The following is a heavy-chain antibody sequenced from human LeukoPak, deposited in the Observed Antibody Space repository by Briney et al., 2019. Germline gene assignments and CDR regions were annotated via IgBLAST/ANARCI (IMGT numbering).Heavy chain of an antibody. CDR2: ITQKLSA. CDR1: GGSLSDYS. Sequence: SETLSLTCGVYGGSLSDYSWSWSRHPPGKGLEFMGEITQKLSANYNPSLKSRVTTSVDMSKNQVSLRLSSVTAADTAVYYCARQGGSYSAIDDWGQGTLV. D-gene: IGHD1-26*01. CDR3: ARQGGSYSAIDD. V-gene: IGHV4-34*01. J-gene: IGHJ4*02.